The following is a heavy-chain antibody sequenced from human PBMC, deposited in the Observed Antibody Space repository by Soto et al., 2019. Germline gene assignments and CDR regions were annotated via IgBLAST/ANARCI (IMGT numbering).Heavy chain of an antibody. CDR3: ASTVDTAMAADY. CDR1: VGSISSGGYS. J-gene: IGHJ4*02. Sequence: QLQLQESGSGLVKPSQTLSLTCAVSVGSISSGGYSWSWIRQPPGKGLEWIGYIYHSGSTYYNPYLKSRVTISVDRSKNQFSLKLSSVTAADTAVYYCASTVDTAMAADYWGQGTLVTVSS. CDR2: IYHSGST. D-gene: IGHD5-18*01. V-gene: IGHV4-30-2*01.